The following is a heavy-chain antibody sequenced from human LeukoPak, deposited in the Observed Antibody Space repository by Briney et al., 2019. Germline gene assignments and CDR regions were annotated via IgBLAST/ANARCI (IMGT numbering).Heavy chain of an antibody. CDR3: ARKNYCSGGSCYSRGWFDP. V-gene: IGHV1-8*01. Sequence: ASVKVSCKASEYTFTSYNINWVRQATGQGLEWMGWMNPNSGNTVYAQKFQGRVTMTRDTSISTAYMELSSLRSEDTAMYYCARKNYCSGGSCYSRGWFDPWGQGTLVTVSS. CDR1: EYTFTSYN. CDR2: MNPNSGNT. D-gene: IGHD2-15*01. J-gene: IGHJ5*02.